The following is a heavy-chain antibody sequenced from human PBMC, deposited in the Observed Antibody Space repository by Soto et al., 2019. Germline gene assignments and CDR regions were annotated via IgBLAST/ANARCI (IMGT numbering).Heavy chain of an antibody. CDR1: AFTFSTYT. CDR3: ARGDRGGFDL. CDR2: ISSTSSYI. J-gene: IGHJ3*01. D-gene: IGHD3-10*01. Sequence: GGSLRLSCTASAFTFSTYTMNWVRQAPGKGLEWVSPISSTSSYIYYADSLNGRFTISRDNAKNSLFLQMNSLRAEDTAVYYCARGDRGGFDLWGQGTMVTVSS. V-gene: IGHV3-21*01.